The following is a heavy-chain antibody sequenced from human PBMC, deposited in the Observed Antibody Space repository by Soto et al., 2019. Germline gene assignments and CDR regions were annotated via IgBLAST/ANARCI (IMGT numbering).Heavy chain of an antibody. V-gene: IGHV3-73*01. J-gene: IGHJ4*02. CDR3: TRSIAAADQDFDY. CDR1: GFTFSGSA. D-gene: IGHD6-13*01. CDR2: IRSKANSYAT. Sequence: EVQLVESGGGLVQPGGSLKLSCAASGFTFSGSAMHWVRQASGKGLEWVGRIRSKANSYATAYAASVKGRFTISRDDSKNTAYLQMNSLKTEDTAVYYCTRSIAAADQDFDYWGQGTLVTVSS.